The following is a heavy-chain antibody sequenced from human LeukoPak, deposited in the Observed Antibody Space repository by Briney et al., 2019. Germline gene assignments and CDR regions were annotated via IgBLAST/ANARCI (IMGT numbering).Heavy chain of an antibody. V-gene: IGHV4-4*07. CDR3: ARDSGTTGEVKFDP. D-gene: IGHD3-10*01. J-gene: IGHJ5*02. Sequence: SETLSLTCTFSGGSIRSYWSWIRRPAGKGLEWIGRIYGSGSTDYNPSLKSRVTMSIDTSKNQFSLNLISVTAAETAVYYCARDSGTTGEVKFDPWGQGTLVTVSS. CDR1: GGSIRSY. CDR2: IYGSGST.